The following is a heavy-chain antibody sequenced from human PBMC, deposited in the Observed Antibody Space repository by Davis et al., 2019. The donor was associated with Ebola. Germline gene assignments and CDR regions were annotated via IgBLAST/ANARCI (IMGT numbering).Heavy chain of an antibody. CDR2: TSEYRGST. CDR3: ARDQHKLYYDSSGRDAFDI. CDR1: GYTFTSYY. V-gene: IGHV1-18*04. D-gene: IGHD3-22*01. Sequence: ASVKVSCKASGYTFTSYYMHWVRQAPGQGLEWMGWTSEYRGSTIFAQKVQDRVTMTTDPSTTTAYMELRSLTSDDTAIYYCARDQHKLYYDSSGRDAFDIWGQGTMITVSS. J-gene: IGHJ3*02.